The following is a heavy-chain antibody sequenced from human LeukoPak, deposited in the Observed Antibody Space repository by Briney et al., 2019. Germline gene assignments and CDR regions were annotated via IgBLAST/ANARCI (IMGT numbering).Heavy chain of an antibody. CDR2: IYTSGST. J-gene: IGHJ4*02. CDR3: ARGRSGWYKSSSVFDY. CDR1: GGSISSYY. V-gene: IGHV4-4*07. Sequence: SETLSLTCTVSGGSISSYYWSWIRQPAGKGLEWIGRIYTSGSTNYNPSLKSRVTISVDTSKNQSSLKLSSVTAADTAVYYCARGRSGWYKSSSVFDYWGQGTLVTVSS. D-gene: IGHD6-19*01.